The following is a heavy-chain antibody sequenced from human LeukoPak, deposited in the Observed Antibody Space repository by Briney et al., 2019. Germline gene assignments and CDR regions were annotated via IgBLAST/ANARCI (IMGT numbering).Heavy chain of an antibody. CDR3: ARSTFSHASTGGYDY. J-gene: IGHJ4*02. Sequence: SEILSLTCVVSDFSISSGHYWGWIRQPPGKGLEWIGTIYHSGSTYYTPSLQSRVTISVDMSKNQFSLRLSRVTVADTAVYFCARSTFSHASTGGYDYWGQGILATVSS. CDR2: IYHSGST. V-gene: IGHV4-38-2*01. D-gene: IGHD3-22*01. CDR1: DFSISSGHY.